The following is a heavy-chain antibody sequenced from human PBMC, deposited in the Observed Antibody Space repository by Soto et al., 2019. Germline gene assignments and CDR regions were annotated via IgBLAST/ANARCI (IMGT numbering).Heavy chain of an antibody. D-gene: IGHD3-3*01. J-gene: IGHJ6*03. CDR1: GSTFSSYT. CDR2: IIPILGIA. Sequence: QVQLVQSGAEVKKPGSSVKVSCKASGSTFSSYTISWVRQAPGQGLEWMGRIIPILGIANYAQKVQGRVTNTVDKYTSTAYMDLSSLKSEDTAVYYCASVLITIRNPAISAHYDNYMDVWGKGTTVTVSS. V-gene: IGHV1-69*02. CDR3: ASVLITIRNPAISAHYDNYMDV.